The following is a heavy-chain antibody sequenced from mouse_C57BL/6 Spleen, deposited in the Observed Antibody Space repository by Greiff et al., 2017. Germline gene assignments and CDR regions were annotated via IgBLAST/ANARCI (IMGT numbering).Heavy chain of an antibody. D-gene: IGHD1-1*01. V-gene: IGHV1-26*01. CDR2: INPNNGGT. Sequence: VQLQQSGPELVKPGASVKISCKASGYTFTDYYMNWVKQSHGKSLEWIGDINPNNGGTSYNQKFKGKATLTVDKSSSTAYMEFRSLTSEDSAVYYCAREGGSPWFAYWGQGTLVTVSA. J-gene: IGHJ3*01. CDR3: AREGGSPWFAY. CDR1: GYTFTDYY.